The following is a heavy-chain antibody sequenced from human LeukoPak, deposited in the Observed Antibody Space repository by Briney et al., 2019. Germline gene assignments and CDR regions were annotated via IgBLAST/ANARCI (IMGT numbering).Heavy chain of an antibody. CDR2: ISAYNGNT. CDR1: GGTFSSYA. CDR3: ARGAHTGYSYGNFDY. V-gene: IGHV1-18*01. J-gene: IGHJ4*02. D-gene: IGHD5-18*01. Sequence: ASVKVSCKASGGTFSSYAISWVRQAPGQGLEWMGWISAYNGNTNYAQKLQGRVAMTTDTSTSTAYMELRSLRSDDTAVYYCARGAHTGYSYGNFDYWGQGTLVTVSS.